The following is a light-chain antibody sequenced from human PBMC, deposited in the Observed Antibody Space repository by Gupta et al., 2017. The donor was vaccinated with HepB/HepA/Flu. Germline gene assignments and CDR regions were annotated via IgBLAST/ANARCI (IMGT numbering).Light chain of an antibody. Sequence: SYVLTQPPSVSVAPGKTARITCGGNNIGSKSVHWYQQKPGQAPVLVVYEDSDRPSGIPERFSGSNSGNTATLTISRVEAGDEADYYCPVWDSSRDHGVFGGGTKLTVL. V-gene: IGLV3-21*03. CDR1: NIGSKS. CDR3: PVWDSSRDHGV. CDR2: EDS. J-gene: IGLJ2*01.